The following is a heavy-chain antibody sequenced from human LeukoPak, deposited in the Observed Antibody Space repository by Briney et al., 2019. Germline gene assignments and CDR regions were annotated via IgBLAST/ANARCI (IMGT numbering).Heavy chain of an antibody. Sequence: PGGSLRLSCAASGFTFSSYWMSWVRQTPGVGLEWVANIKQDGGEKDYVDSVKGRFTISRDNAKNSLYLQMNSLRVEDTAVYHCGRHGGAFEMWGQGTMVTVSS. V-gene: IGHV3-7*01. CDR3: GRHGGAFEM. CDR2: IKQDGGEK. J-gene: IGHJ3*02. CDR1: GFTFSSYW.